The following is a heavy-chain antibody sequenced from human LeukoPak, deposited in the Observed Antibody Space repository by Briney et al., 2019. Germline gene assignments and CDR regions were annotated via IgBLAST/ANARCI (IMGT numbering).Heavy chain of an antibody. J-gene: IGHJ4*02. CDR3: ARSPQWLVLSPAHFDY. D-gene: IGHD6-19*01. CDR2: IIPIFGTA. V-gene: IGHV1-69*01. Sequence: EASVKVSCKASGGTFSSYAISWVRQAPGQGLEWMGGIIPIFGTANYAQKFQGRVTITADESTSTAYMELSSLRSEDTAVYYCARSPQWLVLSPAHFDYWGQGTLVTVSS. CDR1: GGTFSSYA.